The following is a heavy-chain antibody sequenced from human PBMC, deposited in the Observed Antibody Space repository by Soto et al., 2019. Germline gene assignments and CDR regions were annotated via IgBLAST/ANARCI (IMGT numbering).Heavy chain of an antibody. CDR2: IYHSGST. CDR3: ARGSDGSSSQRRHRGAIYGMDV. CDR1: GGSISSSNW. Sequence: PSETLSLTCAVSGGSISSSNWWSWVRQPPGKGLEWIGEIYHSGSTNYNPSLKSRVTISVDKSKNQFSLKLSSVTAADTAVYYCARGSDGSSSQRRHRGAIYGMDVWGQGTTVTVSS. J-gene: IGHJ6*02. D-gene: IGHD6-6*01. V-gene: IGHV4-4*02.